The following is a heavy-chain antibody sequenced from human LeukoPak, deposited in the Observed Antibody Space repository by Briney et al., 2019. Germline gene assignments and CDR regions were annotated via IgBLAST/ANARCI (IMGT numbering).Heavy chain of an antibody. CDR1: GGSISSSNW. D-gene: IGHD2-21*02. Sequence: SGTLSLTCAVSGGSISSSNWWSWVRQPPGKGLEWIGEIYHSGSTNYNPSLKSRVTISVDTSKNQFSLKLSSVTAADTAVYYCARGYCGGDCYFRRPHFDYWGQGTLVTVSS. V-gene: IGHV4-4*02. CDR3: ARGYCGGDCYFRRPHFDY. CDR2: IYHSGST. J-gene: IGHJ4*02.